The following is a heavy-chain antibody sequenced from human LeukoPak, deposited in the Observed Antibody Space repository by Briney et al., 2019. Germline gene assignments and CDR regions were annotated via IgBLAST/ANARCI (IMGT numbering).Heavy chain of an antibody. CDR3: VVVLPYDAFDI. J-gene: IGHJ3*02. V-gene: IGHV1-8*01. CDR2: MNPNSGNT. Sequence: ASVKVSCKASGYTFTSYDINWVRQATGQGLEWMGWMNPNSGNTGYAQKFQGRVTMTRNTSISTACMELSSLRSEDTAVCYCVVVLPYDAFDIWGQGTMVTVSS. D-gene: IGHD2-21*01. CDR1: GYTFTSYD.